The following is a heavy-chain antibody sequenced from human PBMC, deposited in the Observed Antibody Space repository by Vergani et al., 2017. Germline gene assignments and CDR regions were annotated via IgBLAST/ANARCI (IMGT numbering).Heavy chain of an antibody. CDR3: ARSSNWGSTGFDY. V-gene: IGHV2-70*04. D-gene: IGHD7-27*01. CDR1: GFSLSTSGMR. CDR2: IDWDDDK. Sequence: QVTLKESGPALVKPTQTLKLPCTFSGFSLSTSGMRVSWIRQPPGKALEWLARIDWDDDKFYSTSLKTRLTISKDTSKNQVVLTMTNMDPVDTATYYCARSSNWGSTGFDYWGQGTLVTVSS. J-gene: IGHJ4*02.